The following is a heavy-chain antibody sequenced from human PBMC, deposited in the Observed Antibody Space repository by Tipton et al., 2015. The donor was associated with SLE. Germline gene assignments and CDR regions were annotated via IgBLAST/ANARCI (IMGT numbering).Heavy chain of an antibody. CDR1: GDSFSSGSSS. CDR2: IYNSGIT. D-gene: IGHD2-8*01. V-gene: IGHV4-61*02. CDR3: ARADPSWVSFDY. J-gene: IGHJ4*02. Sequence: LSLTCTVSGDSFSSGSSSWNWVRQPAGKGLEWIGLIYNSGITNYNPSLKSRVTISVDTSKNQFSLELSSVTAADTAVYYCARADPSWVSFDYWGQGTLVTVSS.